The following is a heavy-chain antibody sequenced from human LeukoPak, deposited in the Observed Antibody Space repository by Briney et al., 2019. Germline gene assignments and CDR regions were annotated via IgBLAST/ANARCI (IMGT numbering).Heavy chain of an antibody. CDR1: GGSISRGGYY. D-gene: IGHD3-22*01. CDR2: IYYSGST. J-gene: IGHJ4*02. CDR3: AREDKIVSYFDY. V-gene: IGHV4-31*03. Sequence: SQTLSLTCTVSGGSISRGGYYWSWIRQHPGKGLEWIGYIYYSGSTYYNPSLKSRVTISVDTSKNQFSLKLSSETAADTAVYYCAREDKIVSYFDYWGQGTLVTVSS.